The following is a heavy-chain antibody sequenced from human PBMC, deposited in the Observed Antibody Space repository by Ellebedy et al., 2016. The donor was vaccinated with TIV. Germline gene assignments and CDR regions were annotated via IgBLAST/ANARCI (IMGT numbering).Heavy chain of an antibody. J-gene: IGHJ4*02. Sequence: GESLKISCTASGFTFSTYGMHWVRQAPGKGLEWVAVIANDGTKDVYLDSVKGRFTISRDNSKNTLYLQMNSLRVEDTALYYCARGGRRWGQGTLVTVSS. CDR3: ARGGRR. V-gene: IGHV3-30*03. D-gene: IGHD3-10*01. CDR1: GFTFSTYG. CDR2: IANDGTKD.